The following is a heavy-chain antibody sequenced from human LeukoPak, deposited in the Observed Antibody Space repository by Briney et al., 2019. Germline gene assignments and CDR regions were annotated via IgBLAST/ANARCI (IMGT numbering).Heavy chain of an antibody. D-gene: IGHD3-16*01. V-gene: IGHV1-18*01. CDR1: GYTFTSYG. CDR3: ARGAAVMITFGGVIQTDFDY. CDR2: ISAYNGNT. Sequence: ASVKVSCKASGYTFTSYGISWVRQAPGQGLEWMGWISAYNGNTNYAQKLQGRVTMTTGTSTTTAYMELRSLRSDDTAVYYCARGAAVMITFGGVIQTDFDYWGQGTLVTVSS. J-gene: IGHJ4*02.